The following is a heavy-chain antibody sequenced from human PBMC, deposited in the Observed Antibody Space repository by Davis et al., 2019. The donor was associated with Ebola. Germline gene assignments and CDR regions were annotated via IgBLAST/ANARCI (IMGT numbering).Heavy chain of an antibody. CDR3: ANGDGYNPDFDY. CDR1: GFTFSSYA. Sequence: PGGSLRLSCAASGFTFSSYAMSWVRQAPGKGLEWVSAISGSGGSTYYADSVKGRFTISRDNSKNTLYLQMNSLRAEDTAVYYCANGDGYNPDFDYWGQGTLVTVSS. J-gene: IGHJ4*02. V-gene: IGHV3-23*01. CDR2: ISGSGGST. D-gene: IGHD5-24*01.